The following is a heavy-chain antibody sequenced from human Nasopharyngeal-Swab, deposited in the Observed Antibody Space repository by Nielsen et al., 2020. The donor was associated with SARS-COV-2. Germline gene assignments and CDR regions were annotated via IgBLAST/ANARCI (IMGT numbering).Heavy chain of an antibody. V-gene: IGHV3-7*01. CDR1: GFTFSSFW. D-gene: IGHD2-15*01. CDR2: IKQDGSEK. CDR3: ARDNSGGTSVGFDP. J-gene: IGHJ5*02. Sequence: GESLKISCAASGFTFSSFWMNWVRQAPGKGLEWVANIKQDGSEKYYVDSVKGRFTISRDNAKYSLYLQMNSLRAEDTAVYYCARDNSGGTSVGFDPWGQGTLVTVSS.